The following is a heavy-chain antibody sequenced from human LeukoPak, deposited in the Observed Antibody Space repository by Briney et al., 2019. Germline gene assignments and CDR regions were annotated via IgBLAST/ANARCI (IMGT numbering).Heavy chain of an antibody. CDR1: GFTFSGYA. Sequence: GGSLRLSCAASGFTFSGYAMSWLRQAPGKGLEFVSAISGDTGSTFYADSVKGRFTITRENSKNTLYLQMMGLRVEDTAIYYCAKLNLGEMAYFDSWGQGILVTVSS. V-gene: IGHV3-23*01. CDR3: AKLNLGEMAYFDS. J-gene: IGHJ4*02. D-gene: IGHD5-24*01. CDR2: ISGDTGST.